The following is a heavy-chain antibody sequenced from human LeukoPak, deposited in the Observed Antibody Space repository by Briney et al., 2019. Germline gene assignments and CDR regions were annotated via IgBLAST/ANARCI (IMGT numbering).Heavy chain of an antibody. V-gene: IGHV1-8*01. CDR1: GYTFTSYD. J-gene: IGHJ4*02. Sequence: ASVKVSCKGSGYTFTSYDINWGRQATGQGLEWMGWMNPNSGNTGYAQKFQGRGTMTRNTFISTAYMELSSLRYEDTAVYYCARGRDMGDYWGQGTLVTVSS. CDR3: ARGRDMGDY. D-gene: IGHD3-9*01. CDR2: MNPNSGNT.